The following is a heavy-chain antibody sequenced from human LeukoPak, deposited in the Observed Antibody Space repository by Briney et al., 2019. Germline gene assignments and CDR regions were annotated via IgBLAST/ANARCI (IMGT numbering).Heavy chain of an antibody. CDR2: IHPGDSDI. Sequence: GESLKISCKGSGYRFNSYWINWVRQMPGKGLEWMGIIHPGDSDIRYSPSFQGQVIISADKSISTAYLQWSSLKASDTAMYYCARRESSGSIDYWGQGTLVTVSS. CDR1: GYRFNSYW. CDR3: ARRESSGSIDY. J-gene: IGHJ4*02. D-gene: IGHD6-19*01. V-gene: IGHV5-51*01.